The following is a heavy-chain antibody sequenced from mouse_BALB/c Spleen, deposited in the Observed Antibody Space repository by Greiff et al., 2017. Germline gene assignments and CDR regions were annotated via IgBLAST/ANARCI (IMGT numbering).Heavy chain of an antibody. D-gene: IGHD1-2*01. Sequence: GGGLVQPKGSLKLSCAASGFTFNTYAMNWVRQAPGKGLEWVARIRSKSNNYATYYADSVKDRFTISRDDSQSMLYLQMNNLKTEDTAMYYCVRPSITTATWFAYWGQGTLVTVSA. V-gene: IGHV10-1*02. CDR3: VRPSITTATWFAY. CDR1: GFTFNTYA. J-gene: IGHJ3*01. CDR2: IRSKSNNYAT.